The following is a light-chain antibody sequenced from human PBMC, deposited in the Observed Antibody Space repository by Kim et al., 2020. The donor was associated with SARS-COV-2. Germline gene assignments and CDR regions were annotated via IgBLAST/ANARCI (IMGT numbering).Light chain of an antibody. V-gene: IGLV2-23*02. J-gene: IGLJ2*01. CDR1: SSDVGSYNL. CDR2: EVS. Sequence: QSALTQPASVSGYPGQSITISCTGTSSDVGSYNLVSWYQHHPGKAPTLMIYEVSKRPSGVSNRFSGSKSGNTASLTISGLQAEDEADYYCCSYASSSTVVFGGGTQLTVL. CDR3: CSYASSSTVV.